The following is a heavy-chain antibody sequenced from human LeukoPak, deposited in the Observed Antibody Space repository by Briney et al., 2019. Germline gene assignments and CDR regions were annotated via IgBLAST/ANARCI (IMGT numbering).Heavy chain of an antibody. CDR1: GFTFDDYA. Sequence: PGGSLRLSCAASGFTFDDYAMHWVRQAPGKGLEWVSLISGDGGSTYYADSVKGRFTISRDNSKNSLYLQMNSLRTEDTALYSCAKETTRHYGDYVAITQPFDYWGQGTLVTVSS. CDR3: AKETTRHYGDYVAITQPFDY. J-gene: IGHJ4*02. CDR2: ISGDGGST. D-gene: IGHD4-17*01. V-gene: IGHV3-43*02.